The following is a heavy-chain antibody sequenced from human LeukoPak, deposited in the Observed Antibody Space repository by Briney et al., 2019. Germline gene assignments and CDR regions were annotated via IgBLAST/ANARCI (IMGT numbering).Heavy chain of an antibody. J-gene: IGHJ5*02. V-gene: IGHV1-18*01. CDR2: ISAYNGNT. D-gene: IGHD1-1*01. CDR3: ARDRERYGVKDWFDP. Sequence: ASVKVSCKPSGYTFTSYGISWVRQAPGQGLEWMGWISAYNGNTNYAQKLQGRVTMTTDTSTSTAYMELRSLRSDDTAVYYCARDRERYGVKDWFDPWGQGTLVTVSS. CDR1: GYTFTSYG.